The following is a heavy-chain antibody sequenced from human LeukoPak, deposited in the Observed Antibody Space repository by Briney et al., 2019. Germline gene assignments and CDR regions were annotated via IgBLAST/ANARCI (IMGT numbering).Heavy chain of an antibody. CDR2: IRYDGSNK. J-gene: IGHJ4*02. CDR3: ARGTEVYYDSSSYYSY. Sequence: SGGSLRLSCAASGFTFSSYGMHWVRQAPGKRLEWVAFIRYDGSNKYYADSVKGRFTISRDNSKNTLYLQMNSLRAEDTALYYCARGTEVYYDSSSYYSYWGQGTLVTVSS. D-gene: IGHD3-22*01. V-gene: IGHV3-30*02. CDR1: GFTFSSYG.